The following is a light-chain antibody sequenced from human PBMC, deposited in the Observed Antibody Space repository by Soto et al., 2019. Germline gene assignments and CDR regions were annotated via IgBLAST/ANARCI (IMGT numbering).Light chain of an antibody. V-gene: IGKV3-20*01. CDR2: RAS. Sequence: EIVLTQSPDTLSLSPGERATLSCRASQRVSSGFLAWYQQKPGQAPRLLIYRASTRANGIPDRFTGSGSGTDFTLTISRLEPEDFAVYYCQQYESSPLTFGGGTKVEIK. CDR1: QRVSSGF. J-gene: IGKJ4*01. CDR3: QQYESSPLT.